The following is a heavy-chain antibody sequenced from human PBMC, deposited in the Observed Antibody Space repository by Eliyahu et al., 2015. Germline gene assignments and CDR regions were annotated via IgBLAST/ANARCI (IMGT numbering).Heavy chain of an antibody. J-gene: IGHJ4*02. V-gene: IGHV4-59*01. Sequence: QVQLQESGPGLVKPSETLSLTCTVXGGSISSYYWSWIRQPPGKGLEWIGYIYYSGSTNYNPSLKSRVTISVDTSKNQFSLKLSSVTAADTAVYYCARALCCGGDFDYWGQGTLVTVSS. CDR3: ARALCCGGDFDY. CDR2: IYYSGST. D-gene: IGHD2-21*01. CDR1: GGSISSYY.